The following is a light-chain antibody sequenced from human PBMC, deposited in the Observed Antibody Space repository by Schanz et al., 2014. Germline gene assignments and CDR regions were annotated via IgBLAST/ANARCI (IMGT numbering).Light chain of an antibody. J-gene: IGLJ2*01. CDR3: SSYTRSSPVV. CDR2: EGT. V-gene: IGLV2-14*02. CDR1: SSDVGSYNL. Sequence: QSVLTQPASVSGSPGQSITVSCTGTSSDVGSYNLVSWYQQHPGKAPKLMIYEGTQRPSGVSGRFSGSKSGNTASLTISGLQAEDEADYYCSSYTRSSPVVFGGGTQLTVL.